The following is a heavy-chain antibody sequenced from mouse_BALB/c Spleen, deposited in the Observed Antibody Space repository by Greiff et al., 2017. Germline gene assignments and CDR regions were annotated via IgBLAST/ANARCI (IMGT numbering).Heavy chain of an antibody. J-gene: IGHJ3*01. CDR1: GYSFTSYY. CDR2: IFPGSGNT. D-gene: IGHD1-1*01. CDR3: ARVKDGYGSSFAY. V-gene: IGHV1-66*01. Sequence: GQLHQSGPELVKPGASVKISCKASGYSFTSYYIHWVKQRPGQGLEWIGWIFPGSGNTKYNEKFKGKATLTADTSSSTAYMQLSSLTSEDSAVYFCARVKDGYGSSFAYWGQGTLVTVSA.